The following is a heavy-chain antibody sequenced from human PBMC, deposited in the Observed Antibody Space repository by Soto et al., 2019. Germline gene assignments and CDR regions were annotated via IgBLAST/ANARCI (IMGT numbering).Heavy chain of an antibody. CDR2: IYHSGST. V-gene: IGHV4-4*02. D-gene: IGHD3-10*01. Sequence: SETLSLTCAVSGGSISSSNWWSWVRQPPGKGLEWIGEIYHSGSTNYNPSLESRVTISVDKSKNQFSLKLSSVTAADTAVYYCARAPRGNYGYPSYFDYWGQGTLVT. CDR1: GGSISSSNW. J-gene: IGHJ4*02. CDR3: ARAPRGNYGYPSYFDY.